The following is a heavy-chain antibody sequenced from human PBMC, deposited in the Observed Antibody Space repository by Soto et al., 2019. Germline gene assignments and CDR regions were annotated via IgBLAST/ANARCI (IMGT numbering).Heavy chain of an antibody. CDR1: GFTFSSYA. CDR3: ARGLVDYYYYGMDV. V-gene: IGHV3-33*08. CDR2: ICYDGSST. D-gene: IGHD2-8*02. J-gene: IGHJ6*02. Sequence: GGSLRLSCAASGFTFSSYAMSWVRQAPGKGLEWVAAICYDGSSTYYADSVKGRFTISRDNSKNTLYLQMNSLRAEDTAVYYCARGLVDYYYYGMDVWGQGTTVTVSS.